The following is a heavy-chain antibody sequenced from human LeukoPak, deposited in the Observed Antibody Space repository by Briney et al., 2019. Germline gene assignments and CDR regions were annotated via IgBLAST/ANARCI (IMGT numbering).Heavy chain of an antibody. Sequence: MPSETLSLTCTVSGGSISSGDYYWSWIRQPPGKGLEWIGCIYYSGSTYYNPSLKSRVTISVDTSKNQFSLKLSSVTAADTAVYYCARDSFHSTLGYWGQGTLVTVSS. V-gene: IGHV4-30-4*01. J-gene: IGHJ4*02. CDR2: IYYSGST. CDR1: GGSISSGDYY. D-gene: IGHD3-3*02. CDR3: ARDSFHSTLGY.